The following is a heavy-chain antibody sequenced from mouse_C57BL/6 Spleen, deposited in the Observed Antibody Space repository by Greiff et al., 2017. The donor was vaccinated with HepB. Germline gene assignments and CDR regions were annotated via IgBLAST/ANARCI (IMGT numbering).Heavy chain of an antibody. Sequence: EVQRVESGPELVKPGASVKISCKASGYSFTDYNMNWVKQSNGKSLEWIGVINPNYGTTSYNQKFKGKATLTVDQSSSTAYMQLNSLTSEDSAVYYCARSPYYEYDHWYFDVWGTGTTVTVAS. CDR2: INPNYGTT. V-gene: IGHV1-39*01. CDR3: ARSPYYEYDHWYFDV. D-gene: IGHD2-4*01. CDR1: GYSFTDYN. J-gene: IGHJ1*03.